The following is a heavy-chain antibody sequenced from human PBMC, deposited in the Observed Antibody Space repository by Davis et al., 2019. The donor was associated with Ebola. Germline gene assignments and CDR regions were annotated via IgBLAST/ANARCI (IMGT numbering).Heavy chain of an antibody. Sequence: SETLSLTCAVYGGSFSGYYWSWIRQPPGKGLEWIGEVNHSGSTNYNPSLKSRVTISVDTSKNQFSLKLSSVTAADTAVYYCARHPNTLYYDLWNWFDPWGQGTLVTVSS. CDR1: GGSFSGYY. D-gene: IGHD3-3*01. CDR2: VNHSGST. V-gene: IGHV4-34*01. CDR3: ARHPNTLYYDLWNWFDP. J-gene: IGHJ5*02.